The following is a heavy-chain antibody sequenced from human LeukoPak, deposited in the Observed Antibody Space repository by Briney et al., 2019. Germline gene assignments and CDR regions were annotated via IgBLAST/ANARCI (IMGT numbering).Heavy chain of an antibody. V-gene: IGHV4-30-4*01. Sequence: SETLSLTCTVSGGSISSGDYYWSWIRQPPGKGLEWIGYIYHSGSAYYNPSLKSRVTMSVDTSKNQFSLKLSSVTAADTAVYYCARGRRRFGELPHFDYWGQGTLVTVSS. CDR2: IYHSGSA. D-gene: IGHD3-10*01. CDR1: GGSISSGDYY. CDR3: ARGRRRFGELPHFDY. J-gene: IGHJ4*02.